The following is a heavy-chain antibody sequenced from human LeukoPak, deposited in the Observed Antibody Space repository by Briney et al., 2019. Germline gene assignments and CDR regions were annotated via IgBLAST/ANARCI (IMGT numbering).Heavy chain of an antibody. V-gene: IGHV4-39*01. J-gene: IGHJ5*02. CDR1: GGSISSSSHY. D-gene: IGHD6-13*01. CDR3: ARHAWGSSWYYWFDP. CDR2: IYDSGST. Sequence: SETLSLTCTVPGGSISSSSHYWGWSRHPPGKGLEWIGSIYDSGSTYYNPSLKSRVTISVDTSKNQFSLKLTSMAAADTAVYYCARHAWGSSWYYWFDPWGQGTLVTVSS.